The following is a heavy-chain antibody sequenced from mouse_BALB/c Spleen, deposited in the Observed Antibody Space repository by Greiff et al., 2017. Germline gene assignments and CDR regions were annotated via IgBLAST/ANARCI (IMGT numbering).Heavy chain of an antibody. D-gene: IGHD2-3*01. V-gene: IGHV7-3*02. J-gene: IGHJ3*01. Sequence: EVKLMESGGGLVQPGGSLRLSCATSGFTFTDYYMSWVRQPPGKALEWLGFIRNKANGYTTEYSASVKGRFTISRDNSQSILYLQMNTLRAEDSATYYCARDLDGYGWSWFAYWGQGTLVTVSA. CDR1: GFTFTDYY. CDR3: ARDLDGYGWSWFAY. CDR2: IRNKANGYTT.